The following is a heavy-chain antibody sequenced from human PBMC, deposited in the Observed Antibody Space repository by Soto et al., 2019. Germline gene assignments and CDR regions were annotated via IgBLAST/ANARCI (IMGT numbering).Heavy chain of an antibody. CDR3: AKDRGRCSSTSCLYFDL. J-gene: IGHJ2*01. CDR1: GFTFSSYA. CDR2: ISGSGGST. D-gene: IGHD2-2*01. V-gene: IGHV3-23*01. Sequence: GGSLRLSCAASGFTFSSYAMSWVRQAPGKGLEWVSAISGSGGSTYYADSVKGRFTISRGNSKNTLYLQMNSLRAEDTAVYYCAKDRGRCSSTSCLYFDLWGRGTLVTVSS.